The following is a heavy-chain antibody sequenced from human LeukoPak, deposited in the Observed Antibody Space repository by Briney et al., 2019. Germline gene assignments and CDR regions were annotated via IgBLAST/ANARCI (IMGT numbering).Heavy chain of an antibody. CDR2: ISAYNGNT. CDR1: GYTFTSYG. CDR3: ARPRTGYSSSGIVY. J-gene: IGHJ4*02. Sequence: ASVKVSCKASGYTFTSYGITWVRQAPGHGLEWMGWISAYNGNTNYAQKLQGRVTMTTDTSASTAYMDRRSQRSDDTAVYYCARPRTGYSSSGIVYWGQGTLVTVSS. V-gene: IGHV1-18*01. D-gene: IGHD6-13*01.